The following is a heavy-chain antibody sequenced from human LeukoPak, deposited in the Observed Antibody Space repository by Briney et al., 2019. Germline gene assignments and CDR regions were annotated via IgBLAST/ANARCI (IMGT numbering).Heavy chain of an antibody. D-gene: IGHD1-1*01. CDR2: ISAYNGNT. J-gene: IGHJ4*02. CDR1: GYTFTSYG. Sequence: GASVKVSCKASGYTFTSYGISWVRQAPGQGLEWMGWISAYNGNTNYAQKLQGRVTMTRDTSTSTVYMELSSLRSEDTAVYYCTVGLGNERDYWGQGTLVTVSS. V-gene: IGHV1-18*01. CDR3: TVGLGNERDY.